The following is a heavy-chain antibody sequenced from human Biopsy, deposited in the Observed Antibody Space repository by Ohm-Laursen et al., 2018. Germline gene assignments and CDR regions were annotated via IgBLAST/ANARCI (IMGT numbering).Heavy chain of an antibody. D-gene: IGHD1-1*01. CDR3: AKDVRVKVQLDGMDV. V-gene: IGHV3-9*01. J-gene: IGHJ6*02. CDR1: GFTFDNYA. Sequence: SLRLSCTVSGFTFDNYAMHWVRQTPGKGLEWVSGLTWNSANIGYADSVKGRFTISRDNAKKLLYLQMNSLRAEDTALYYCAKDVRVKVQLDGMDVWGQGTTVTVSS. CDR2: LTWNSANI.